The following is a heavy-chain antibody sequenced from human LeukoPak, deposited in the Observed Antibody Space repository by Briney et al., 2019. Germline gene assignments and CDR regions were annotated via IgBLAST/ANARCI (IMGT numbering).Heavy chain of an antibody. CDR3: ASGYYYDSSGYYSDY. D-gene: IGHD3-22*01. V-gene: IGHV3-21*01. Sequence: GSLRLSCAASGFTFSSYSMNWVRQAPGKGLEWVSSISSSSYIYYADSVKGRFTISRDNAKNSLYPQMNSLRAEDTAVYYCASGYYYDSSGYYSDYWGQGTLVTVSS. CDR1: GFTFSSYS. J-gene: IGHJ4*02. CDR2: ISSSSYI.